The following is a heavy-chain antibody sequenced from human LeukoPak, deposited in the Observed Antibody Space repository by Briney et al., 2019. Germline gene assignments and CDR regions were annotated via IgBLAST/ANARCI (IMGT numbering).Heavy chain of an antibody. D-gene: IGHD6-19*01. CDR3: AREGSGWGGGYYYMDV. CDR2: IYYSGST. Sequence: PSETLSLTCTVSGDSISSYYWSWIRQPPGKGLEWIGYIYYSGSTDYNPSLKGRVTISVDTSKNQFSLKLSSVTAADTAMYYCAREGSGWGGGYYYMDVWGKGTTVTVSS. V-gene: IGHV4-59*01. J-gene: IGHJ6*03. CDR1: GDSISSYY.